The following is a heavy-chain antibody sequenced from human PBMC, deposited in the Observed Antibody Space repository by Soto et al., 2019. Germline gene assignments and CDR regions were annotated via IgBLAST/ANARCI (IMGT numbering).Heavy chain of an antibody. CDR3: ARVAAFYYGMDV. V-gene: IGHV1-3*01. CDR2: INAGNGNT. D-gene: IGHD6-19*01. J-gene: IGHJ6*02. Sequence: QVQLVQSGAEVKKPGASVKVSCKASGYTFTSYAMHWVRQAPGQRLEWMGWINAGNGNTKYSQKFQGRVTITRDTSASTSYMELSSLRSEDTAVYYCARVAAFYYGMDVWGQGPTVTVSS. CDR1: GYTFTSYA.